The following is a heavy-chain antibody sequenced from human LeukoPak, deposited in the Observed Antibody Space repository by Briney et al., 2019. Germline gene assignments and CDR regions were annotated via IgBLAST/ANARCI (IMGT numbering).Heavy chain of an antibody. CDR1: GLTFSSYS. V-gene: IGHV3-21*01. CDR2: ISSSSSYI. CDR3: AREDDYGDYVYAFDI. D-gene: IGHD4-17*01. J-gene: IGHJ3*02. Sequence: GGSLRLSCAASGLTFSSYSMNWVRQAPGKGLEWVSSISSSSSYIYYGDSVKGPFTISRDNAKNSLYLQMNSLRAEDTAVYYCAREDDYGDYVYAFDIWGQGTMVTVSS.